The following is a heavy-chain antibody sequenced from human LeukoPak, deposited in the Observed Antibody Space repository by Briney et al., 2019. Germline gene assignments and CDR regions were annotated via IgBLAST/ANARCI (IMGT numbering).Heavy chain of an antibody. Sequence: SETLSLTCTVSGGSISSYYRRWIRQPPGKGLEWSGYIYYSGSTNYNPSLKSRVTISVDTSKNPFSPKLSSVTAADTAVYSCARGGDSSGYYVSYYYYYMDVWGQGTTVTVSS. D-gene: IGHD3-22*01. CDR2: IYYSGST. V-gene: IGHV4-59*01. J-gene: IGHJ6*03. CDR1: GGSISSYY. CDR3: ARGGDSSGYYVSYYYYYMDV.